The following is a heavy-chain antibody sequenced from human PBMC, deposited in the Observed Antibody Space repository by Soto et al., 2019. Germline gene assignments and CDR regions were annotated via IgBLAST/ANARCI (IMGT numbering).Heavy chain of an antibody. CDR1: GGSISSGGYY. CDR3: ARDSAVYGDDTGYYYYGMDV. J-gene: IGHJ6*02. Sequence: QVQLQESGPGLVKPSQTLSLTCTVSGGSISSGGYYWSWIRQHPGKGLEWIGYIYYSGSTYYNTSLNSRVTISVDTSKNQFSLKLSSVTAADTAVYYCARDSAVYGDDTGYYYYGMDVWGQGTTVTVSS. D-gene: IGHD4-17*01. CDR2: IYYSGST. V-gene: IGHV4-31*03.